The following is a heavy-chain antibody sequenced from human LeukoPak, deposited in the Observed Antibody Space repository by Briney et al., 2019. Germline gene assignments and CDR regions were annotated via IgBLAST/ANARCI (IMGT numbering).Heavy chain of an antibody. V-gene: IGHV1-8*01. CDR2: MNPNSGNT. J-gene: IGHJ4*02. CDR3: ARGRDLPSIYGY. Sequence: ASVKVSCKASGYTFTSCDINWVRQATGQGLERMGWMNPNSGNTGYAQKFQGRVTMTRNTSISTAYMELSSLRSEDTAVYYCARGRDLPSIYGYWGQGTLVTVSS. D-gene: IGHD2-21*01. CDR1: GYTFTSCD.